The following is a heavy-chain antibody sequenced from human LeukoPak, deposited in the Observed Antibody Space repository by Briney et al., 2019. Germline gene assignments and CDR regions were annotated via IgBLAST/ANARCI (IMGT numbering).Heavy chain of an antibody. CDR1: GGSVTSGSYS. CDR2: LSHNGLN. Sequence: SETLSLTCTVSGGSVTSGSYSCGWIRQSPGKGLQWIVTLSHNGLNYYNPSLKSRVAMPVDTSKNQFSLRLSSLTAVDTAVYYSARLKGGIQLRGDWGQGTLVTVSS. D-gene: IGHD1-1*01. J-gene: IGHJ4*02. V-gene: IGHV4-39*01. CDR3: ARLKGGIQLRGD.